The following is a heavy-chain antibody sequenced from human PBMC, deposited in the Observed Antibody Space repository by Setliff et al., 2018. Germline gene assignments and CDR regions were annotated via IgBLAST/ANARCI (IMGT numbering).Heavy chain of an antibody. CDR3: ARSVGSGSYP. CDR2: ISSGGSTI. J-gene: IGHJ4*02. D-gene: IGHD3-10*01. CDR1: GFTFSDYE. V-gene: IGHV3-48*03. Sequence: GESLKISCAASGFTFSDYEMNWVRQAPGKGLEWASYISSGGSTIFYADSVKGRFTISRDNAKNSLYLQMSSLRAEDTAVYYCARSVGSGSYPWGQGTLVTVSS.